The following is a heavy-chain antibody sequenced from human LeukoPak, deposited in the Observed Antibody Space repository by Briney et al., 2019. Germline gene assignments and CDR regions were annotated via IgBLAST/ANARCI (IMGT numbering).Heavy chain of an antibody. CDR3: ARGLGQLVWDDY. Sequence: SETLSLTCTVSGGSISSGDYYWSWIRQPPGKGLEWIGYIYYSGSTYYNPSLKSRVTISVDTSKNQFSLKLSSVTAADTAVYYCARGLGQLVWDDYWGQGTLVTVSS. V-gene: IGHV4-30-4*08. D-gene: IGHD6-6*01. CDR1: GGSISSGDYY. J-gene: IGHJ4*02. CDR2: IYYSGST.